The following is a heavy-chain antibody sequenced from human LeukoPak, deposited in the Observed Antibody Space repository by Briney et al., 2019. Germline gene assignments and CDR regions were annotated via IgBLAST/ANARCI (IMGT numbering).Heavy chain of an antibody. J-gene: IGHJ5*02. Sequence: ASVKVSCKASGYTFTSYGISWVRQAPGQGLEWMGLISAYNGNTNYAQKLQGRVTMTTDTSTSTAYMELRSLRSDDTAVYYCARDPYGGVIDPYNWFDPWGQGTLVTVSS. D-gene: IGHD3-16*02. CDR3: ARDPYGGVIDPYNWFDP. V-gene: IGHV1-18*01. CDR2: ISAYNGNT. CDR1: GYTFTSYG.